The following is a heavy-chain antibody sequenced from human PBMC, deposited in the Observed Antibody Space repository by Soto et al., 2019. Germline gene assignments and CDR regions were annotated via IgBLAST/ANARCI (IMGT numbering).Heavy chain of an antibody. D-gene: IGHD5-18*01. CDR1: GFTSSSYA. CDR3: AKIPPGYSYGYFYFDY. J-gene: IGHJ4*02. Sequence: GSLRLSCAASGFTSSSYAMHWVRQAPGKGLEWVSAISGSGGSTYYADSVKGRFTISRDNSKNTLYLQMNSLRAEDTAVYYCAKIPPGYSYGYFYFDYWGQGTLVTVSS. V-gene: IGHV3-23*01. CDR2: ISGSGGST.